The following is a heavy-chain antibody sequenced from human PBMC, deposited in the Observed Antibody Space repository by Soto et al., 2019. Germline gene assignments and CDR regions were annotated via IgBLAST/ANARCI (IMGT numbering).Heavy chain of an antibody. V-gene: IGHV3-23*01. Sequence: EVQLLESGGGLVQPGGSLRLSCAASGFIFSSYAMKWVRQAPGKGLEWVSLIGESGTPTYYADSVKGRFTISRDNSGNTLFLEMYSLRAEDTAVYYCARYIPGVRYYGMDVWGQGTTVT. J-gene: IGHJ6*02. CDR1: GFIFSSYA. D-gene: IGHD2-2*01. CDR3: ARYIPGVRYYGMDV. CDR2: IGESGTPT.